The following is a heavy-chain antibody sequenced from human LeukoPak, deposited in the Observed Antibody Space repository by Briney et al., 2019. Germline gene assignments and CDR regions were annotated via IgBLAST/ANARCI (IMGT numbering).Heavy chain of an antibody. J-gene: IGHJ4*02. CDR3: ARVNSAWYGALDY. Sequence: SVKVSCKASGGTFSSYAISWVRQAPGQGLEWMGRIIPILGIANYAQKSQGRVTITADKSTSTAYMELSSLRSEDTAVYYCARVNSAWYGALDYWGQGTMVTVSS. CDR1: GGTFSSYA. V-gene: IGHV1-69*04. D-gene: IGHD6-19*01. CDR2: IIPILGIA.